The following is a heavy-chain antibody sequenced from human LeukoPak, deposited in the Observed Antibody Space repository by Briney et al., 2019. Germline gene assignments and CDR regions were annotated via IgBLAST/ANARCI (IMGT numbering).Heavy chain of an antibody. V-gene: IGHV4-39*07. CDR1: GGSISSSRHY. CDR2: IHYSWST. CDR3: ARGERGYSSSSGYFFYLDD. J-gene: IGHJ4*02. Sequence: SETLSLTCTVSGGSISSSRHYRGWVRQVPGKGLEWIASIHYSWSTYYSPSLKTRVTISIDTSKSQFSLNLSSVTAADSAVYFCARGERGYSSSSGYFFYLDDWGQGTLVTVSS. D-gene: IGHD3-22*01.